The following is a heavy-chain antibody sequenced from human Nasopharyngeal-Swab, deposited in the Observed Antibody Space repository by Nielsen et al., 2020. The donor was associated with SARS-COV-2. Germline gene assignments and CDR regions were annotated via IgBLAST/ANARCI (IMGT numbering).Heavy chain of an antibody. CDR2: IWYDGSNK. CDR3: ARDRTETLSLDY. CDR1: GFTFSSYG. D-gene: IGHD4-17*01. J-gene: IGHJ4*02. V-gene: IGHV3-33*01. Sequence: GESLKISCAASGFTFSSYGMHWVRQAPGKGLEWVAVIWYDGSNKYYADSVKGRFTISRDNSKNTLCLQMNSLRAEDTAVYYCARDRTETLSLDYWGQGTLVTVSS.